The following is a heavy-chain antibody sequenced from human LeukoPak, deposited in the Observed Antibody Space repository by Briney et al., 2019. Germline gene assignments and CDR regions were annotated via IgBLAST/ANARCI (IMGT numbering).Heavy chain of an antibody. J-gene: IGHJ4*02. V-gene: IGHV1-3*01. Sequence: ASVKVSCKASGYTFTSYAMHWVRQAPGQRLEWMGWINAGNGNTKYSQKFQGRVTITADESTSTAYMELSSLRSEDTAVYYCARSRYCSSTSCYAHFDYWGQGTLVTVSS. CDR3: ARSRYCSSTSCYAHFDY. CDR1: GYTFTSYA. CDR2: INAGNGNT. D-gene: IGHD2-2*01.